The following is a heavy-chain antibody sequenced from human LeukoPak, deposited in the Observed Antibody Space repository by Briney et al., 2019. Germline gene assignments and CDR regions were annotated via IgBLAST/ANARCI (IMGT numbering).Heavy chain of an antibody. V-gene: IGHV4-39*01. CDR1: GGSISSSSYY. D-gene: IGHD3-3*01. CDR3: ARHQGIDFWSDPFDY. J-gene: IGHJ4*02. CDR2: IYYSGST. Sequence: SETLSLTCTVSGGSISSSSYYWGWIRQPPGKGLEWIVSIYYSGSTYYNPSLKSRVTISVDTSKNQFSLKLSSVTAADSAVYYCARHQGIDFWSDPFDYWGQGTLVTVSS.